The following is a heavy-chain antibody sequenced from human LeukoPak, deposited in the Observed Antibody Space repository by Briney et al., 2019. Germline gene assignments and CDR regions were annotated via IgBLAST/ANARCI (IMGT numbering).Heavy chain of an antibody. Sequence: ASVKVSCKVSGYTLTELSMHWVRQAPGKGLEWMGGFDPEDGETIYAQKFQGRVTMTKDTSTDTAYMELSSLRSEDTAVYYCATGIRCSSTSCSIYDYWGQGTLVTVSS. CDR2: FDPEDGET. CDR1: GYTLTELS. V-gene: IGHV1-24*01. CDR3: ATGIRCSSTSCSIYDY. J-gene: IGHJ4*02. D-gene: IGHD2-2*01.